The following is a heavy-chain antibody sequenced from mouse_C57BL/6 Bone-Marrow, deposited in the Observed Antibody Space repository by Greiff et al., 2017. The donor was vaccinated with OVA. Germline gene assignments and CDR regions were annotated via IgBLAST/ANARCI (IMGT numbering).Heavy chain of an antibody. CDR2: IDPENGDT. J-gene: IGHJ3*01. CDR1: GFNIKDDY. D-gene: IGHD2-3*01. CDR3: TDHGYSAWFAY. V-gene: IGHV14-4*01. Sequence: VQLQQSGAELVRPGASVKLSCTASGFNIKDDYMHWVKQRPEQGLEWIGWIDPENGDTEYASKFQGKATITADTSSNTAYLQLSSLTSEDTAVYYCTDHGYSAWFAYWGQGTLVTVSA.